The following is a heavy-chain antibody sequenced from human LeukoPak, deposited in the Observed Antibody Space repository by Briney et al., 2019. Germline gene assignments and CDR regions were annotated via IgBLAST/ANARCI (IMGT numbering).Heavy chain of an antibody. V-gene: IGHV3-74*01. J-gene: IGHJ4*02. CDR2: INSDGSRT. CDR3: GSLTVVARDH. D-gene: IGHD3-22*01. Sequence: PGGSLRLSCAASGFSFSTHWMHWVRQAPGKGLVCVAQINSDGSRTSYADSVKDRFTISRDNAKNTLYLEMISLRAEDTAVYYCGSLTVVARDHWGQGTLVTVSS. CDR1: GFSFSTHW.